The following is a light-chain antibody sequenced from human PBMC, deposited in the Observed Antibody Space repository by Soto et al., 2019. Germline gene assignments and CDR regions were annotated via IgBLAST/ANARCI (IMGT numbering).Light chain of an antibody. CDR2: RAS. CDR3: QQIYSSPPWT. V-gene: IGKV1-39*01. Sequence: DIQMTQSPSSLSASVGDRVTISCRASQSISTYLNWYQQKPGTAPRLLIYRASSVKSGVPPRFSGSGSGRDFTLTISSLRPEDIATYVCQQIYSSPPWTFGQGTKVEVK. J-gene: IGKJ1*01. CDR1: QSISTY.